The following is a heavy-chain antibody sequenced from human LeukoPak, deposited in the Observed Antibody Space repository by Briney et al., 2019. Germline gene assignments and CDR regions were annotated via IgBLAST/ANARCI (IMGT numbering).Heavy chain of an antibody. V-gene: IGHV4-59*01. CDR3: ARFMVRGVHRAFDI. CDR1: GDSINSYY. CDR2: IYYTGST. D-gene: IGHD3-10*01. Sequence: SETLSLTCTVSGDSINSYYWSWIRPGKGLEWIGYIYYTGSTNYNPSLKSRVTISVDTSKTYFSLKVTSLTAADTAVYYCARFMVRGVHRAFDIWGQGTMVTVSS. J-gene: IGHJ3*02.